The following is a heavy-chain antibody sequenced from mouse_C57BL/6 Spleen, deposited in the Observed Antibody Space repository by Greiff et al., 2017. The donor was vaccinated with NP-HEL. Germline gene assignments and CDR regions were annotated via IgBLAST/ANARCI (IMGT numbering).Heavy chain of an antibody. CDR3: TTDSTVEAPFWD. J-gene: IGHJ2*01. Sequence: EVQLQQSGAELVRPGASVKLSCTASGFNIKDDYMHWVKQRPEQGLEWIGWIDPENGDTKYASKFQGKATITADTSSNIAYLQLSSLTSEDTAVYYCTTDSTVEAPFWDWGQGTTLTVSS. CDR1: GFNIKDDY. V-gene: IGHV14-4*01. CDR2: IDPENGDT. D-gene: IGHD1-1*01.